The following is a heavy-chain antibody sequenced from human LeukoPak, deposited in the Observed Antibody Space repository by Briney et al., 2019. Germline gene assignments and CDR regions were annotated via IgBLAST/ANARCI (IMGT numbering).Heavy chain of an antibody. D-gene: IGHD6-13*01. CDR2: LIPIFGTA. CDR3: GRADAAAGTGGYYYYGMDV. J-gene: IGHJ6*02. Sequence: SLKVSCKASGDTFSSDAISWVRHAPGQGLEWMGRLIPIFGTANYAQKFQGSGTITADESTRPAYMELSSLRSEDTAVYYCGRADAAAGTGGYYYYGMDVWGQGTTVTVSS. CDR1: GDTFSSDA. V-gene: IGHV1-69*13.